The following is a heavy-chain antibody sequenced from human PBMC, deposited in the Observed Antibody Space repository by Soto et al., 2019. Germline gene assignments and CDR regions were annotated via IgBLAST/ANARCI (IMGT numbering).Heavy chain of an antibody. D-gene: IGHD6-19*01. CDR2: FYYSGNT. CDR3: ARHRDTHYSSFDN. Sequence: QLQLQESGPGLVKPAETLSLTCTVSGGSISSSSYYWGWIRQPPGKGLEWIGSFYYSGNTYYNPSLKSRVTVSVDTSKKQFSLKLSPVTAADTAVYYCARHRDTHYSSFDNWGQGTLVTVSS. V-gene: IGHV4-39*01. J-gene: IGHJ4*02. CDR1: GGSISSSSYY.